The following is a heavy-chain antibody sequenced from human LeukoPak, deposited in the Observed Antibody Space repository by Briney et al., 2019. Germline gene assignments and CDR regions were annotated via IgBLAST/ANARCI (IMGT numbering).Heavy chain of an antibody. Sequence: PGGSLRLSCAASGFTFSSYGMHWVRQAPGKGLEGVAFIRYDGSNKYYADSVKGRFTISRDNSKNTLYLQMNSLRAEDTAVYYCAKDLGYGDYLFDYWGQGTLVTVSS. CDR3: AKDLGYGDYLFDY. CDR2: IRYDGSNK. V-gene: IGHV3-30*02. D-gene: IGHD4-17*01. CDR1: GFTFSSYG. J-gene: IGHJ4*02.